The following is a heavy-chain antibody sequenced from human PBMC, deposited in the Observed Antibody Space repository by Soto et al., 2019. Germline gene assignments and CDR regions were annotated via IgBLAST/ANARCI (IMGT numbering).Heavy chain of an antibody. D-gene: IGHD2-2*01. J-gene: IGHJ6*01. V-gene: IGHV1-69*12. CDR2: IIPIFGTA. CDR3: SGGWFFGIVLVPAGPPGMDG. Sequence: QVQLVQSGAEVKKPGSSVKVSCKASGGTFSSYAISWVRQAPGQGLEWMGGIIPIFGTANYAQKFQGRVTISADETPSQAYLEASNLRSEDTAVYYCSGGWFFGIVLVPAGPPGMDGWGQGTTVTVSS. CDR1: GGTFSSYA.